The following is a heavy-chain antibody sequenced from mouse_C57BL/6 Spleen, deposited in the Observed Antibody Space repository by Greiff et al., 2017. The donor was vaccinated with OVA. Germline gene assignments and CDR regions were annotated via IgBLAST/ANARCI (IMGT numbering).Heavy chain of an antibody. V-gene: IGHV1-26*01. CDR1: GYTFTDYY. CDR2: INPNNGGT. J-gene: IGHJ1*03. D-gene: IGHD1-1*01. CDR3: AGGGSSYWYFDV. Sequence: VQLQQSGPELVKPGASVKLSCKASGYTFTDYYMNWVKQSHGKSLEWIGDINPNNGGTSYNQKFKGKATLTVDKSSSTAYMELRSLTSEDSAVYYCAGGGSSYWYFDVWGTGTTVTVSS.